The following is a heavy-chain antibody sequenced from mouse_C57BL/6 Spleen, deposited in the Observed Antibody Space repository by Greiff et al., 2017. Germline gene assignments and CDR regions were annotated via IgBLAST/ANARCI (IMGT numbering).Heavy chain of an antibody. J-gene: IGHJ2*01. CDR3: ARGYYDYGEDYFDY. Sequence: QVQLQQPGAELVKPGASVKLSCKASGCTFTSYWMHWVKQRPGQGLEWIGMIHPNSGSTNYNEKFKSKATLTVDKSSSTAYMQLSSLTSEDSAVYYCARGYYDYGEDYFDYWGQGTTLTVSS. CDR1: GCTFTSYW. D-gene: IGHD2-4*01. V-gene: IGHV1-64*01. CDR2: IHPNSGST.